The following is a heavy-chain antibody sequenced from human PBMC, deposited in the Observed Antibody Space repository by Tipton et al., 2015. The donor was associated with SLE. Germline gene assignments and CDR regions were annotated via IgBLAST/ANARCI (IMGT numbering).Heavy chain of an antibody. D-gene: IGHD5-24*01. J-gene: IGHJ4*02. Sequence: VQLVQSGGNLVQPGGSLRLSCAASGFTFSNVWMSWVRQAPGKGLEWVGLIKTMSGGGTIDYAAPVKGRFTISRDDSKSTVYVQMNSLKTEDTAVYYCATDFREGYNGGWGQGTLVTVSS. CDR1: GFTFSNVW. V-gene: IGHV3-15*01. CDR3: ATDFREGYNGG. CDR2: IKTMSGGGTI.